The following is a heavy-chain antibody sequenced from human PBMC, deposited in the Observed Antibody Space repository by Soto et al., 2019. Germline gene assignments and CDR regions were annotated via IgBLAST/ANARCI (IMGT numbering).Heavy chain of an antibody. Sequence: EVQLVESGGGLVKPGGSLRLSCAASGFSFSKAWMNWVRQAPGKGLEWVGRIRSRSGTTDYAAPVKGGFTISRDDSKYTLYLQMNSLKVEDTAVYFCTTSGNPNIVDHWGQGTLVIVSS. CDR3: TTSGNPNIVDH. V-gene: IGHV3-15*07. J-gene: IGHJ4*02. CDR2: IRSRSGTT. CDR1: GFSFSKAW.